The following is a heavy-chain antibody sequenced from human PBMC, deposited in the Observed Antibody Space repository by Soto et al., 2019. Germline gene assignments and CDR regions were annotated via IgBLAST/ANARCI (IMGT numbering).Heavy chain of an antibody. D-gene: IGHD3-16*02. Sequence: SDTRSLICTVSGVTVSSDAYYWIWIRQPPGKGLEWIGNIYHKGNTYYSPSLKSRLVTGLDTSKNQFSLSLSSVTAADTAVYYCARYRFSGNRWSKFDYWGQGTLVTVSS. CDR1: GVTVSSDAYY. V-gene: IGHV4-31*03. CDR2: IYHKGNT. J-gene: IGHJ4*02. CDR3: ARYRFSGNRWSKFDY.